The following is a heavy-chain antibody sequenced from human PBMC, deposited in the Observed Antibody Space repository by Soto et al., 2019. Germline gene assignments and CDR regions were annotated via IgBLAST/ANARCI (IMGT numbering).Heavy chain of an antibody. D-gene: IGHD4-4*01. Sequence: SETLSLTCTVSGGSISSYYWSWIRQPPGKGLEWIGYIYYSGSTNYNPSLKSRVTISVDTSKNQFSLKLSSVTAADTAVYYCARQAPYDYSKLYYMDVWGKRTTVTVSS. J-gene: IGHJ6*03. CDR1: GGSISSYY. CDR3: ARQAPYDYSKLYYMDV. CDR2: IYYSGST. V-gene: IGHV4-59*08.